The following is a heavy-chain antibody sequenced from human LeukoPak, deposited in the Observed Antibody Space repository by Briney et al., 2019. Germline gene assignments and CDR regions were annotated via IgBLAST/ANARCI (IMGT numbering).Heavy chain of an antibody. J-gene: IGHJ3*02. D-gene: IGHD1-26*01. V-gene: IGHV1-24*01. CDR3: ARASGSYWAAGDAFDI. CDR1: GYTLTELS. CDR2: FDPGDGET. Sequence: ASVKVSCKVSGYTLTELSMNWVRQAPGKGLEWMGGFDPGDGETIYAQKFQGRVTMTEDTSADTAYMELSSLRSEDTAVYYCARASGSYWAAGDAFDIWGQGTMVTVSS.